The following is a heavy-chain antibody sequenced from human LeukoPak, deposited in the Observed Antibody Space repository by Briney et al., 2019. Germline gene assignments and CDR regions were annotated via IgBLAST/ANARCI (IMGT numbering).Heavy chain of an antibody. Sequence: GGSLRLSCAASGFTFSTASLHWVRQAPGRGLEWVSAFDTGFGTYYPDSLRGRFTISRDNSKNTLFLQMNSLRAEDTAVHYCARSSGWWSLDYWGQGTLVTVSS. CDR2: FDTGFGT. CDR1: GFTFSTAS. J-gene: IGHJ4*02. CDR3: ARSSGWWSLDY. V-gene: IGHV3-23*01. D-gene: IGHD6-19*01.